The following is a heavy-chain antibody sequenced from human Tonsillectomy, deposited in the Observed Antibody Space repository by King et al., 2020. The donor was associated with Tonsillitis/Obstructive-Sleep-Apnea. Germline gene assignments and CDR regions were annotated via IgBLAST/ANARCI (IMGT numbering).Heavy chain of an antibody. CDR1: GXTFXSXE. D-gene: IGHD4-23*01. V-gene: IGHV3-48*03. Sequence: VQLVESXXGLVQPGXSLRLSCTASGXTFXSXEMNWVRQAPGXGLEWVSYISNSGTTIYYADSVRGRFTISRDNAKNSLYLQMNSLRAEATAVYYCAXNXXXTPXXYGMDXWGXGXTVTVS. CDR2: ISNSGTTI. CDR3: AXNXXXTPXXYGMDX. J-gene: IGHJ6*02.